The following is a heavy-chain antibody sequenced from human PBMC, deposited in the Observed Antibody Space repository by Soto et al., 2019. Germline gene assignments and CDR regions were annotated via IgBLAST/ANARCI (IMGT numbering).Heavy chain of an antibody. Sequence: EVQLLESGGGLVQPGGSLRLSCAASGFTFSSYAMSWVRQAPGKGLEWVSAISGSGGSTYYADSVKGRFTISRDNSKNTLYLQMNSLRAEDTAVYYCAKKDGGYGDYGWSYFDLWGRGTLVTVSS. CDR2: ISGSGGST. D-gene: IGHD4-17*01. CDR3: AKKDGGYGDYGWSYFDL. CDR1: GFTFSSYA. J-gene: IGHJ2*01. V-gene: IGHV3-23*01.